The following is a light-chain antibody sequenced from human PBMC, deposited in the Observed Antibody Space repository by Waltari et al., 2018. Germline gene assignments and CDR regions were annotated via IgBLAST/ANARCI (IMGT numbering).Light chain of an antibody. V-gene: IGLV4-69*01. J-gene: IGLJ3*02. CDR3: QTGGHGTWV. CDR2: VNSDCSH. CDR1: SGHSSNI. Sequence: QLVLTQSPSASASLGASVKLTCTLSSGHSSNIIAWHQQQPEKGPRSLMKVNSDCSHSKGDEIPDRFSGSSSGAERYLTISSLQSEDESDYYCQTGGHGTWVFGGGTKLTVL.